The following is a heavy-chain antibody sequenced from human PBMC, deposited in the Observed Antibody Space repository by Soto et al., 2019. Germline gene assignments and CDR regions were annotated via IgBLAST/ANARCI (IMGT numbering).Heavy chain of an antibody. D-gene: IGHD5-12*01. CDR2: ISWNSGSI. V-gene: IGHV3-9*01. Sequence: EVQLVESGGGLVQPGRSLRLSCAASGLTFDDYAMHWVRQAPGKGLEWVSGISWNSGSIGYADSVKGRFTISRDNAKNSLYLQMNSLRAEDTALYYCSKDIGIVATVELDYWGKGTLASVSS. CDR3: SKDIGIVATVELDY. CDR1: GLTFDDYA. J-gene: IGHJ4*02.